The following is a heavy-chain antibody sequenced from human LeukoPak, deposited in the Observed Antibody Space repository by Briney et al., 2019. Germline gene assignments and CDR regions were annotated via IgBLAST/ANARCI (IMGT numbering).Heavy chain of an antibody. J-gene: IGHJ4*02. CDR3: AKVRWDNSGWYYLDN. D-gene: IGHD6-19*01. Sequence: PGGSLRLSCAASGFTFSDYNMHWVRQAPGKGLEWVAVISYDGSNKYYADSVKGRFTISRDNSKHTLYLQMNSLTDEDTAVYYCAKVRWDNSGWYYLDNWGQGTLVTVSS. CDR1: GFTFSDYN. CDR2: ISYDGSNK. V-gene: IGHV3-30*18.